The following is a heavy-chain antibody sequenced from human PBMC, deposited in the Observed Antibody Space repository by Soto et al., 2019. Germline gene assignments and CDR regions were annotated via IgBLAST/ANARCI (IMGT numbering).Heavy chain of an antibody. V-gene: IGHV1-46*01. Sequence: QVQLVQSGAEVKKPGASVKVSCKASGYSFTSYYLHWVRQAPGQGLELMGVLNPVGGGATYAQKFQGRVTMTRDTSTPTVYMELSSLRSEDTAMYYCARGYSRQPREYWGQGTLVTVSS. CDR2: LNPVGGGA. CDR3: ARGYSRQPREY. CDR1: GYSFTSYY. D-gene: IGHD5-12*01. J-gene: IGHJ4*02.